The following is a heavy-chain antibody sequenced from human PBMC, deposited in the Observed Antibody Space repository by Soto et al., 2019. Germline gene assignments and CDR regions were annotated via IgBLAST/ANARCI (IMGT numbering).Heavy chain of an antibody. CDR2: VDSTGTT. V-gene: IGHV4-30-4*01. D-gene: IGHD4-17*01. Sequence: QVQLQESGPGLLKSSQTLSLPCSVSGGPITYGDCYWTWIRQPPGKGLEFIGYVDSTGTTYYDPSCQSLVMMTQDTSKNEFSMALSSLTAADTAVYYCACATSGDLHYGGQGPLVTVSS. CDR3: ACATSGDLHY. CDR1: GGPITYGDCY. J-gene: IGHJ4*02.